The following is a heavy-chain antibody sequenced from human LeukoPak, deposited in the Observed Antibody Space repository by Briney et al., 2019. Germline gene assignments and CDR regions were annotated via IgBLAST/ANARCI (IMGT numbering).Heavy chain of an antibody. CDR3: ARDRNFVAFDI. CDR1: GFTFTAFT. D-gene: IGHD1-14*01. CDR2: ISSSGFI. J-gene: IGHJ3*02. Sequence: KPGGSLTLSCAASGFTFTAFTINWVRPAPGKGLEWASSISSSGFIYFADSLKGRFTISRDNAKNSVYLQINSLRAEDTAVYYCARDRNFVAFDIWGQGTMVTVSS. V-gene: IGHV3-21*06.